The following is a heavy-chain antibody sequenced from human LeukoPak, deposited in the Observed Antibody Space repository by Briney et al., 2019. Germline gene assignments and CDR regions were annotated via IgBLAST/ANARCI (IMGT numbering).Heavy chain of an antibody. J-gene: IGHJ6*02. Sequence: PSETLSLTFTVSGGSISSSSYYWGWIRQPPGKGLEWIGSIYHSGSTYYNPSLKSRVTISVDTSKNQLSLKLNSVTAADTAVYYCASHYYGSLYGMDVWGQGTTVTVSS. D-gene: IGHD3-10*01. V-gene: IGHV4-39*07. CDR2: IYHSGST. CDR3: ASHYYGSLYGMDV. CDR1: GGSISSSSYY.